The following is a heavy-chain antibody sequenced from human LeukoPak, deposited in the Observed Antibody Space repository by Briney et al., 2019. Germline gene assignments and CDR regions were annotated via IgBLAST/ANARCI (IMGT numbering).Heavy chain of an antibody. V-gene: IGHV4-39*01. J-gene: IGHJ5*02. Sequence: SETLSLTCTVSGGSISSSSYYWGWIRQPPGKGLEWIGSIYYSGSTYYNPSLKSRVTISVDTSKNQFSLKLSSVTAADTAVYCCAKLSSGYSWFDPWGQGTLVTVSS. D-gene: IGHD3-22*01. CDR3: AKLSSGYSWFDP. CDR2: IYYSGST. CDR1: GGSISSSSYY.